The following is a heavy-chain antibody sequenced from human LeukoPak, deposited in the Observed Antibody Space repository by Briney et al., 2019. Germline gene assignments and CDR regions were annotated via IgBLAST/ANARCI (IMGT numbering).Heavy chain of an antibody. Sequence: SETLSLTCTVCDYSISNTYYWGWIRQAPGKGLEWIGNIHHSGITNYNPSLKSRVSISIDTSKNQFSLKLTSLKAADTAVYYCAREGPIQFLEQIDFWGQGSLVTVSS. CDR1: DYSISNTYY. J-gene: IGHJ4*02. V-gene: IGHV4-38-2*02. D-gene: IGHD3-3*01. CDR2: IHHSGIT. CDR3: AREGPIQFLEQIDF.